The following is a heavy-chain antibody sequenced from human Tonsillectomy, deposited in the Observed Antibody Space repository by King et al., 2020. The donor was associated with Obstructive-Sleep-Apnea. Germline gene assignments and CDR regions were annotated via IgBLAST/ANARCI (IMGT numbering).Heavy chain of an antibody. CDR3: ARDSSGYSP. D-gene: IGHD3-22*01. J-gene: IGHJ5*02. Sequence: VQLVQSGGGLVQPGGSLRLSCAASGFTFSSYSMNWVRQAPGKGLEWVSYITSSSSTIYYADSVKGRFTISRDKAKNSLYLQMNSLRVEDTAVYYCARDSSGYSPWGQGTLVTVSS. V-gene: IGHV3-48*01. CDR2: ITSSSSTI. CDR1: GFTFSSYS.